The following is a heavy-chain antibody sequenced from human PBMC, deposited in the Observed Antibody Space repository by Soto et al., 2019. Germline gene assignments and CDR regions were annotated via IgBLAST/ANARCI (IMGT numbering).Heavy chain of an antibody. V-gene: IGHV4-39*01. J-gene: IGHJ4*02. Sequence: PSETLSLTCTVSEGSIGSSSYYWGWIRQPPRKGLEWIGTIYYSGSTYYNPSLESRLTISVDTSKNQFSLRLSSVTAADTAVYYCARHLRSHKSNFDYWGQGTLVTVSS. CDR1: EGSIGSSSYY. CDR3: ARHLRSHKSNFDY. D-gene: IGHD4-4*01. CDR2: IYYSGST.